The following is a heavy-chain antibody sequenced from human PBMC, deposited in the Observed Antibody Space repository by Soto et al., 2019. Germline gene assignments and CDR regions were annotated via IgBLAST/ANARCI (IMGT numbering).Heavy chain of an antibody. CDR3: AAQTRLRYFDWLFHDY. CDR1: GYTLTELS. V-gene: IGHV1-24*01. D-gene: IGHD3-9*01. Sequence: ASVKVSCKVSGYTLTELSMHWVRQAPGKGLEWMGGFDPEDGETIYAQKFQGRVTMAEDTSTDTAYMELSSLRSEDTAVYYCAAQTRLRYFDWLFHDYWGQGTLVTVSS. CDR2: FDPEDGET. J-gene: IGHJ4*02.